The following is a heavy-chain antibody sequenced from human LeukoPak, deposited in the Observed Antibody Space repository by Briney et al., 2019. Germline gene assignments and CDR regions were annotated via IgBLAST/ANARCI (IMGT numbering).Heavy chain of an antibody. CDR2: ISAYNDNT. Sequence: PRASVKVSCKASGYTFTSYAMNWVRQAPGQGLEWMGWISAYNDNTNYAQKLQGRVTMTTDTSTSTAYMELRSLRSDDTAVYYCASLKNYYDSSGYLVTDAFDIWGQGTMVTVSS. CDR1: GYTFTSYA. CDR3: ASLKNYYDSSGYLVTDAFDI. V-gene: IGHV1-18*01. D-gene: IGHD3-22*01. J-gene: IGHJ3*02.